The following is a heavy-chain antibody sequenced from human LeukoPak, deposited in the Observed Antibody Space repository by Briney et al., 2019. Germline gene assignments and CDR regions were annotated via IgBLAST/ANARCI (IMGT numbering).Heavy chain of an antibody. J-gene: IGHJ4*02. CDR1: GFTFSSYW. V-gene: IGHV3-74*01. CDR2: INIDGSTT. Sequence: GGSLRLSCAASGFTFSSYWIHWVRQAPGKGLVWVSLINIDGSTTSYADSVKGRFTISRDNAKNTLYLQMNSLRAEDTAVYYCARDGLTLTTLDYWGQGNLVTVSS. D-gene: IGHD4-17*01. CDR3: ARDGLTLTTLDY.